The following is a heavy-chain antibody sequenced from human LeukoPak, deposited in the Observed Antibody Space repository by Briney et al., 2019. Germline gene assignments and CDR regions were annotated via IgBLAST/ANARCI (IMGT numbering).Heavy chain of an antibody. J-gene: IGHJ5*02. V-gene: IGHV1-24*01. D-gene: IGHD1-7*01. CDR1: GYTLTELS. CDR3: ATFITGTTRRDNWFDP. Sequence: ASVRVSCKVSGYTLTELSMHWVRQAPGKGLEWMGGFDPEDGETIYAQKFQGRVTMTEDTSTDTAYMELSSLRSEDTAVYYCATFITGTTRRDNWFDPWGQGTRVTVSS. CDR2: FDPEDGET.